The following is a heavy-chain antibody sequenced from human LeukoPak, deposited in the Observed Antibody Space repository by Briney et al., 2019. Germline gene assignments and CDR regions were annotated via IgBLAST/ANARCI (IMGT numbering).Heavy chain of an antibody. D-gene: IGHD2-15*01. CDR2: ISGSGGST. J-gene: IGHJ4*02. CDR3: AKDRIVLVAAFDY. V-gene: IGHV3-23*01. CDR1: GFSFGSYA. Sequence: GGSLRLSCAASGFSFGSYAMSWVRQAPGKGLEWVSAISGSGGSTYYADSVKGRFTISRDNSKNTLYLQMNSLRAEDTAVYYCAKDRIVLVAAFDYWGQGTLVTVSS.